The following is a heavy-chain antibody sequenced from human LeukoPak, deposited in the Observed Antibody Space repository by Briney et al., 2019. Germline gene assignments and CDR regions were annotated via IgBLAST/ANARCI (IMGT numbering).Heavy chain of an antibody. V-gene: IGHV4-59*12. CDR3: ARDPIAAAGSYYYGMDV. Sequence: KPSETLSLICTVSGGSISSYYWSWIRQPPGKGLEWIGEIYHSGSTNYNPSLKSRVTISVDKSKNQFSLKLSSVTAADTAVYYCARDPIAAAGSYYYGMDVWGKGTTVTVSS. J-gene: IGHJ6*04. CDR2: IYHSGST. CDR1: GGSISSYY. D-gene: IGHD6-13*01.